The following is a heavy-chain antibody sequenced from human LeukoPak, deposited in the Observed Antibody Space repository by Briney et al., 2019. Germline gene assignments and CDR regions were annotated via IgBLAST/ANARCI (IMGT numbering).Heavy chain of an antibody. Sequence: EASVKVSCKASGYTFTSYGISWVRQAPGQGLEWMGWISAYNGNTNYAQKLQGRVTMTTDTSTSAAYMELRSLRSDDTAVYYCAREYSYGNDGGFDPWGQGTLVTVSS. J-gene: IGHJ5*02. D-gene: IGHD5-18*01. CDR3: AREYSYGNDGGFDP. CDR1: GYTFTSYG. CDR2: ISAYNGNT. V-gene: IGHV1-18*01.